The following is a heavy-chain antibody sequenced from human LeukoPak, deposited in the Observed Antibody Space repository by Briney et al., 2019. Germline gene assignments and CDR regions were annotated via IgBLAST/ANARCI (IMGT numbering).Heavy chain of an antibody. V-gene: IGHV1-2*06. CDR1: GYTFSGYY. J-gene: IGHJ4*02. CDR3: ARDQFYYDSSGYYKYYFDY. CDR2: INPNSGGT. Sequence: ASVKVSCKASGYTFSGYYMDWVRQAPGQGLEWMGRINPNSGGTNYAQKFQGRVTMTRDTSISTAYMELSRLRSDDTAVYYCARDQFYYDSSGYYKYYFDYWGQGTLVTVSS. D-gene: IGHD3-22*01.